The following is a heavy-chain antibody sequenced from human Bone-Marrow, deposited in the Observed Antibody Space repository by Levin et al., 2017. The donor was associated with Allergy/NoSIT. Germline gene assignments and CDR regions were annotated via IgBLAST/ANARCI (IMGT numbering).Heavy chain of an antibody. CDR2: INIYGTSI. D-gene: IGHD5/OR15-5a*01. J-gene: IGHJ3*01. CDR3: VRESPSVFDV. V-gene: IGHV3-74*01. CDR1: GFTFSTYW. Sequence: SCAASGFTFSTYWMHWVRQAPGKGLVWVSRINIYGTSIVYADSVKGRLTVSRDNNKNLLYLEMNSLRAEDTALYYCVRESPSVFDVWGQGTTVTVSS.